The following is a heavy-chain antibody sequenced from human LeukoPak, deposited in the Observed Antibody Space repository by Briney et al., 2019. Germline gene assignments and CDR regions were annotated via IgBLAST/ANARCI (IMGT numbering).Heavy chain of an antibody. Sequence: GGSLRLSCAASGFTFSSYEMNWVRQAPGKGLEWVSYISSSGSTIYYADSVKGRFTISRDNPKNTVYLQMNSLRAEDTAVYYCARDGRIRGFDYWGQGTLATVSS. J-gene: IGHJ4*02. D-gene: IGHD2/OR15-2a*01. CDR3: ARDGRIRGFDY. V-gene: IGHV3-48*03. CDR1: GFTFSSYE. CDR2: ISSSGSTI.